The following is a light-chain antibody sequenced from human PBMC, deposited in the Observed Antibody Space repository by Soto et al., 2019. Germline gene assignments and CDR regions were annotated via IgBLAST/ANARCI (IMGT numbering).Light chain of an antibody. CDR2: GNS. J-gene: IGLJ2*01. CDR1: SSNIGAGYD. Sequence: QSVLTQPPSVSGAPGQRVTISCTGSSSNIGAGYDVHWYQQLPGTAPKLLIYGNSNRPSGVPDRFSGSKSGTSASLAITGLQAEDEADYCCPSYDSSLSGSVVFGGGTKLTVL. CDR3: PSYDSSLSGSVV. V-gene: IGLV1-40*01.